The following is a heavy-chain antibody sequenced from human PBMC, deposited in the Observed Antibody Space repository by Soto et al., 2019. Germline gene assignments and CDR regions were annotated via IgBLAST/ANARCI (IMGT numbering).Heavy chain of an antibody. Sequence: SQTLSLTCAISGDSVSSNSAAWNWIRQSPSRGLEWLGRTYYRSKWYNDYAVSVKSRITINPDTSKNQFSLQLNSVTPEDTAVYYCARDFFPTCIGPTDRMAVWGQGTTVTVSS. CDR1: GDSVSSNSAA. CDR2: TYYRSKWYN. CDR3: ARDFFPTCIGPTDRMAV. J-gene: IGHJ6*02. D-gene: IGHD2-8*01. V-gene: IGHV6-1*01.